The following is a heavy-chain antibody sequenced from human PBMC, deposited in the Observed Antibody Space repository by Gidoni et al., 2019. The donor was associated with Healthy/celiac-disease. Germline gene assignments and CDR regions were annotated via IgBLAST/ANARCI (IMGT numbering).Heavy chain of an antibody. CDR2: INHSGST. J-gene: IGHJ4*02. V-gene: IGHV4-34*01. D-gene: IGHD6-13*01. CDR1: GGSFSGYY. Sequence: QVQLQQWGAGLLKPSETLSLTCAVYGGSFSGYYWSWIRQPPGTGLEWIGEINHSGSTNYNPSLKSRVTISVDTSKNQFALKLSSVTDADTAVYYCARGRPSRAAAGTSIDYWGQGTLVTVSS. CDR3: ARGRPSRAAAGTSIDY.